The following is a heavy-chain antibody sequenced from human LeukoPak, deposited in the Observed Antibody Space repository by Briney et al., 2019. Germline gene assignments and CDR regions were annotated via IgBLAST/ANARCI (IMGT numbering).Heavy chain of an antibody. CDR2: TRNKANSYTT. J-gene: IGHJ4*02. CDR1: GFTFSDHY. V-gene: IGHV3-72*01. CDR3: ARGPRWYYYDSSGFVDY. Sequence: GGSLRLSCAASGFTFSDHYMDWVRQAPGKGLEWVGRTRNKANSYTTEYAASVKGRFTISRDDSKNSLYLQMNSLKTEDTAVYYCARGPRWYYYDSSGFVDYWGQGALVTVSS. D-gene: IGHD3-22*01.